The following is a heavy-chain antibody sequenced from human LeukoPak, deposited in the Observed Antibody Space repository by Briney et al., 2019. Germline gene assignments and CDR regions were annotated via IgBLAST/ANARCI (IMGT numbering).Heavy chain of an antibody. CDR1: GGSFSGYY. CDR2: INHSGST. CDR3: ARSTGSTMFIDY. J-gene: IGHJ4*02. Sequence: SETLSLTCAVYGGSFSGYYWSWIRQPPGKGLEWIGEINHSGSTNYNPSLKSRVAMSVDTSKNQFSLRLSSVTAADTAVYYCARSTGSTMFIDYWGQGTLVTVSS. D-gene: IGHD3-10*02. V-gene: IGHV4-34*01.